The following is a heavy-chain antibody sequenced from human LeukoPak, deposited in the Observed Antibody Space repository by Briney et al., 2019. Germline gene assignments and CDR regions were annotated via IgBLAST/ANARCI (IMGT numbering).Heavy chain of an antibody. Sequence: SETLSLTCSVSGDSITNTIYYWPWVRQPPGKGLEWIGTVYYTGATFYKPSLKSRVTVSADTSRNQFSLSLRSVTAADAAVYYCATIRRYGGNPAYYFDDWGQGTLVTVSS. CDR1: GDSITNTIYY. D-gene: IGHD5-12*01. V-gene: IGHV4-39*01. J-gene: IGHJ4*02. CDR3: ATIRRYGGNPAYYFDD. CDR2: VYYTGAT.